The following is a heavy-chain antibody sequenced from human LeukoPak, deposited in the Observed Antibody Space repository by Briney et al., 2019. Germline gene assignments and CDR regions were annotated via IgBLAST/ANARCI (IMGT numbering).Heavy chain of an antibody. V-gene: IGHV3-33*01. CDR1: GFTFSTYA. J-gene: IGHJ3*02. CDR3: VRDYLHGFDI. CDR2: ICTDGINK. Sequence: PGKSLRLSCAASGFTFSTYAMHWVRQAPGKGLEWVALICTDGINKYYSESVKGRFTVSRDNSKNTLFLQMSSLRAEDTAVYYCVRDYLHGFDIWGQGTMVTVSS.